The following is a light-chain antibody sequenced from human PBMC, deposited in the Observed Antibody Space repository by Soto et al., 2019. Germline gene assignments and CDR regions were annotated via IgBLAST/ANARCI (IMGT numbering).Light chain of an antibody. CDR1: QIVPLN. V-gene: IGKV3-11*01. CDR2: DAS. Sequence: VVLTHSPASLSLSPWYRATPSFMSIQIVPLNLSFYQQIPGQAPSLLIYDASSIATCIPDRFSGSGSGTDFIITITSLEPEDFAVYYCHQSSNWPPEITFGQGTRLEIK. J-gene: IGKJ5*01. CDR3: HQSSNWPPEIT.